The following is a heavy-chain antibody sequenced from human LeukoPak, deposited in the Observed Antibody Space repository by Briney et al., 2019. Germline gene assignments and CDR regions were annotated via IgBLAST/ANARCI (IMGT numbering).Heavy chain of an antibody. Sequence: GGSLRLSCAASGITFSSYSMNWVRQAPGKGLEWVSSISSSSSYIYYADSVKGRFTISRDNAKNSLYLQMNSLRAEDTAVYYCARTLSAGAVAGIVDYWGQGTLVTVSS. CDR1: GITFSSYS. D-gene: IGHD6-19*01. J-gene: IGHJ4*02. CDR3: ARTLSAGAVAGIVDY. V-gene: IGHV3-21*01. CDR2: ISSSSSYI.